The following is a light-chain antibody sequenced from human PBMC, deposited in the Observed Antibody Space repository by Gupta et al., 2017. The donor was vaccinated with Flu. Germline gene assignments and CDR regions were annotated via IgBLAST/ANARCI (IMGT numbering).Light chain of an antibody. CDR2: AAS. J-gene: IGKJ5*01. CDR1: QSISSY. CDR3: QQSDSTPSTFGPGTKVDIRREIT. V-gene: IGKV1-39*01. Sequence: TCRASQSISSYLNWYQQKPGTAPRLLIYAASNLQRGVPSRFSGSGSGTDFTLTISSLQPEDFATYYCQQSDSTPSTFGPGTKVDIRREITFGQGTRLEIK.